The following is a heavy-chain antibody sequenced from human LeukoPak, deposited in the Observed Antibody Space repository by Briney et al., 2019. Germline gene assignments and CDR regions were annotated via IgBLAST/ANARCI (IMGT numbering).Heavy chain of an antibody. Sequence: GGSLRLSCAASGFTFSSYSMNWVRQAPGKGLEWVSSISSSSSYIYYADSVKGRFTISRDNAKNSLYLQMNSLRAEDTAVYYCASGSNGDHAYWGQGTLVTVSS. J-gene: IGHJ4*02. CDR3: ASGSNGDHAY. V-gene: IGHV3-21*01. D-gene: IGHD4-17*01. CDR1: GFTFSSYS. CDR2: ISSSSSYI.